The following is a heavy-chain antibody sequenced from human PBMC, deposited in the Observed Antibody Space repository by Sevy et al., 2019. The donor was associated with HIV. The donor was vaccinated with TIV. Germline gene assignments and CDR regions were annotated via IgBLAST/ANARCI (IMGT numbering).Heavy chain of an antibody. D-gene: IGHD6-13*01. V-gene: IGHV1-58*01. CDR1: GFTFTSSA. CDR2: IVVGSGNT. J-gene: IGHJ4*02. CDR3: AANGGIAAAGTY. Sequence: ASVKVSCKASGFTFTSSAVQWVRQARGQRLEWIGWIVVGSGNTNYAQKFQERVTITRDMSTSTAYMELSILRSEDTAVYYCAANGGIAAAGTYWGQGTLVTVSS.